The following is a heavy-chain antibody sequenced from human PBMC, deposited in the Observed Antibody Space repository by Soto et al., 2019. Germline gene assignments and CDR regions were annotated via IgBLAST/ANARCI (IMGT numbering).Heavy chain of an antibody. CDR2: INGDGSTT. Sequence: GGSLRLSCAASGFTFSNYWMHWVRQVPGKGLVWVSRINGDGSTTNYADSVKGRFTISRDNAKNTLYLQMNSLRAEDTAVYYCAREFTSSGCWGQGTLVTVSS. D-gene: IGHD6-25*01. CDR1: GFTFSNYW. V-gene: IGHV3-74*01. J-gene: IGHJ4*02. CDR3: AREFTSSGC.